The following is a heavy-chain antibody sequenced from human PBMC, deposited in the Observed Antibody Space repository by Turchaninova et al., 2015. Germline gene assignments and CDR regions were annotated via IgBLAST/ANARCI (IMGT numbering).Heavy chain of an antibody. CDR2: IDPRDSET. J-gene: IGHJ4*02. CDR3: AVTPNYYGSSGYF. D-gene: IGHD6-19*01. CDR1: GETVSSAW. Sequence: EVHLVQSVAEVEEPGADLRISCQALGETVSSAWISWVCQMPGKGLEWMGKIDPRDSETKYSPSFQGHVSISADKSISTAYLQWRSLKASDTAIYYCAVTPNYYGSSGYFWSQGTPVTVSS. V-gene: IGHV5-10-1*03.